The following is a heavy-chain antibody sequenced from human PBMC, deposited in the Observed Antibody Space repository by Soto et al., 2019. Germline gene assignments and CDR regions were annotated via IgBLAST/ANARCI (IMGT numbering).Heavy chain of an antibody. J-gene: IGHJ6*02. CDR3: ARSTKRVDYDYVWGSYRPYYYYYGMDV. D-gene: IGHD3-16*02. CDR2: IIPIFGTA. V-gene: IGHV1-69*06. Sequence: QVQLVQSGAEVKKPGSSVKVSCKASGGTFSSYAISWVRQAPGQGLEWMGGIIPIFGTANYAQKSQGRVTITADKSTSTAYMELSSLRSEDTAVYYCARSTKRVDYDYVWGSYRPYYYYYGMDVWGQGTTVTVSS. CDR1: GGTFSSYA.